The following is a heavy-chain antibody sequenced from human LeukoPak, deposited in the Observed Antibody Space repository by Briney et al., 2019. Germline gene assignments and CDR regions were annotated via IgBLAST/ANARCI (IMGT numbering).Heavy chain of an antibody. CDR2: ISYDGNSE. V-gene: IGHV3-30*18. Sequence: GGSLRLSCAASGFTFSNAWMNWVRQAPGKGLEWVAMISYDGNSEEYGDSVKGRFTISRDNSKNTLYLQMDSLRAEDTALYYCAKDWGSSGWYNYFDPWGQGTLVTVSS. CDR1: GFTFSNAW. J-gene: IGHJ5*02. CDR3: AKDWGSSGWYNYFDP. D-gene: IGHD6-19*01.